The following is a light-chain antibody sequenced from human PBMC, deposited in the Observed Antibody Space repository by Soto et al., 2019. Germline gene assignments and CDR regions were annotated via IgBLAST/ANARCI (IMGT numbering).Light chain of an antibody. CDR3: QQSYSSTWT. CDR1: QSISTF. CDR2: ATS. V-gene: IGKV1-39*01. Sequence: DIRMTQSPSSLSASVGDRVTITCRPSQSISTFLNWYQQKPGTAPKLLMHATSILQSGVPSRFSGSGSGTEFTLTISSLQPEDFATYYCQQSYSSTWTFGQGTKVEIK. J-gene: IGKJ1*01.